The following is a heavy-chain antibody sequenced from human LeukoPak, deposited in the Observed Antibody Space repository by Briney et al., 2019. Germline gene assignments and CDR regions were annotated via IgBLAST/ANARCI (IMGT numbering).Heavy chain of an antibody. CDR3: TRQPGGNWDY. J-gene: IGHJ4*02. V-gene: IGHV3-49*03. CDR1: GFTFGEYV. D-gene: IGHD4-23*01. Sequence: GGSLRLSCTASGFTFGEYVMSWFCQAPGKGLEWVGFIRSKAYGGTTEYAASVKGRFTISRDDSKCIAYLQMNSLKTEDTAVYYCTRQPGGNWDYWGQGTVVTVSS. CDR2: IRSKAYGGTT.